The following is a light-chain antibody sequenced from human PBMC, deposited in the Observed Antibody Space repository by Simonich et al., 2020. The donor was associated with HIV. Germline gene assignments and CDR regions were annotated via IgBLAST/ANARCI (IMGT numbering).Light chain of an antibody. J-gene: IGLJ2*01. CDR2: DYN. CDR3: QSYDSSIRV. V-gene: IGLV6-57*01. CDR1: SGSIASNY. Sequence: NFMLTQPHSVSESPGKTVTISCTRSSGSIASNYVQWYQQRPGSSPTTVIYDYNQRPSGVPDRFSGSIDSSSNSASLTISGLKTEDEADYYCQSYDSSIRVFGGGTKVTVL.